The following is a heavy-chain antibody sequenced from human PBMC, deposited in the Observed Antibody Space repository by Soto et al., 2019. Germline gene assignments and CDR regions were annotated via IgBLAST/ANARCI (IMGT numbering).Heavy chain of an antibody. D-gene: IGHD3-3*01. CDR2: INHSRST. CDR3: ASFAPPKSNRTPGPFDY. V-gene: IGHV4-34*01. Sequence: SETLSLTCAVYGGSFSGYYWSWIRQPPGKGLEWIGEINHSRSTNYNPSLKSRVTISVDTSKNQFSLKLSSVTAADTAVYYCASFAPPKSNRTPGPFDYWGQGTLVTVSS. CDR1: GGSFSGYY. J-gene: IGHJ4*02.